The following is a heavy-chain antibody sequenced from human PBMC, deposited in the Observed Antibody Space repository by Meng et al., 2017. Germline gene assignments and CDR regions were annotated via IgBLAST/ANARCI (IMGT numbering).Heavy chain of an antibody. V-gene: IGHV4-4*02. Sequence: QGELHTSRPGLLKTSGTPCLTCGGSSGTISSSDWGRWARQNRGKGLGWIGEIYHTGNTTYHPSLKSRATISVDKYKNQFSRKVSSATAADKDVYYCARDGRPWYWGQGTLVTVSS. CDR2: IYHTGNT. J-gene: IGHJ4*02. CDR1: SGTISSSDW. CDR3: ARDGRPWY. D-gene: IGHD6-6*01.